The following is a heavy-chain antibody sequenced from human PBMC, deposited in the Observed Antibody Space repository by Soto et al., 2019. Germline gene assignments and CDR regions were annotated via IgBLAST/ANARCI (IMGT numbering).Heavy chain of an antibody. CDR2: IVPIFGTT. Sequence: SVKISCKASGGTLSSIAITWVRQAPGLGLEWMGRIVPIFGTTDSAQKFQGRVTITADEYTGTVYMEMTSLSSEDTAMYYCATDTSMSRGRVADNPWFETWGQGTPVTVSS. V-gene: IGHV1-69*13. CDR3: ATDTSMSRGRVADNPWFET. J-gene: IGHJ5*02. CDR1: GGTLSSIA. D-gene: IGHD3-10*01.